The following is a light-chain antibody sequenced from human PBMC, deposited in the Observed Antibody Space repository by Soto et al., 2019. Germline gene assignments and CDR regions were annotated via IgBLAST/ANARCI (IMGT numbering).Light chain of an antibody. J-gene: IGKJ1*01. Sequence: DIHLTQSPSTLSASVGVNVSINCLASLSISAWLAWYQQKPGKAPRRLIYKASTLEIGLPPRFSGSGSGKEFILTISSLQPDDVAIYYCQQYYDYSWTFGQGTKVDIK. V-gene: IGKV1-5*03. CDR1: LSISAW. CDR3: QQYYDYSWT. CDR2: KAS.